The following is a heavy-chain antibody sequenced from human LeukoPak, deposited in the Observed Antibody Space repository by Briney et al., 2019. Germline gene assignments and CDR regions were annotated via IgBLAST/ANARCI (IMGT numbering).Heavy chain of an antibody. CDR1: GFTFSPVW. CDR3: GRDLGGRSGY. V-gene: IGHV3-74*01. CDR2: IINDGSYT. J-gene: IGHJ4*02. Sequence: GGSLRLSCAASGFTFSPVWMHWVRQAPGKGLMWVSHIINDGSYTTYADSVKGRFSISRDNAKNTLYLQMNSLRAEDTAVYYCGRDLGGRSGYWGQGTLVTVSS. D-gene: IGHD1-26*01.